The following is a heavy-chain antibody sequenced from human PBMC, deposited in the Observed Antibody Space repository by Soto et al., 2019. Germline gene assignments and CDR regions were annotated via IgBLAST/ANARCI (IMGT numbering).Heavy chain of an antibody. J-gene: IGHJ2*01. D-gene: IGHD6-13*01. CDR2: IIPIFGTA. Sequence: QVQLVQSGAEVKKPGSSVKVSCKASGGTFSSYAISWVRQAPGQGLEWMGGIIPIFGTANYAQKFQGRVTITADESTSTAYMELSSLRSEDTAVYYSARELAAAGTGWYFDLWGRGTLVTVSS. V-gene: IGHV1-69*01. CDR1: GGTFSSYA. CDR3: ARELAAAGTGWYFDL.